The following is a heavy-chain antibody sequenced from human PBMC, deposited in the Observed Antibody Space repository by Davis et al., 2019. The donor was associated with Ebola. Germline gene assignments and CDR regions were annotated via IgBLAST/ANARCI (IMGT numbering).Heavy chain of an antibody. Sequence: GGSLRLSCAASGFTFSSYWMHWVRQAPGKGLEWVSVIYSGGSTYYADSVKGRFTISRDNSKNTLYLQMNSLRAEDTAVYYCAGTTFYYYGMDVWGQGTTVTVSS. CDR2: IYSGGST. CDR3: AGTTFYYYGMDV. CDR1: GFTFSSYW. V-gene: IGHV3-66*01. D-gene: IGHD4-17*01. J-gene: IGHJ6*02.